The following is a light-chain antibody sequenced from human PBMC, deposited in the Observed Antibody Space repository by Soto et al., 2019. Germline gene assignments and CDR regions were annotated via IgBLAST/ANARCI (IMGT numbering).Light chain of an antibody. Sequence: QSALTQPASVSGSPGQSITISCTGTSSDVGGYNYVSWYQQHPGKAPKLMISEVSNRPSGVSNRFSGSKSGNTASLTISGLPAEDGADYYCSSFTTSKTPYVFGTGTKLTVL. CDR1: SSDVGGYNY. CDR2: EVS. CDR3: SSFTTSKTPYV. J-gene: IGLJ1*01. V-gene: IGLV2-14*01.